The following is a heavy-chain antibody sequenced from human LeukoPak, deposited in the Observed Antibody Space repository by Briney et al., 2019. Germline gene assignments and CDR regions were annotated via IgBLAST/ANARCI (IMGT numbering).Heavy chain of an antibody. D-gene: IGHD3-22*01. J-gene: IGHJ5*02. Sequence: SVKVSCKASGGTFSSYAISWVRQAPGQGLEWMGRIIPILGIANYAQKFQGRVTITADESTSTAYMELSSLRSEDTAVYYCARSRSRYYYDSSGYYHERGTLYNWFDPWGQGTLVTVSS. CDR1: GGTFSSYA. CDR2: IIPILGIA. V-gene: IGHV1-69*04. CDR3: ARSRSRYYYDSSGYYHERGTLYNWFDP.